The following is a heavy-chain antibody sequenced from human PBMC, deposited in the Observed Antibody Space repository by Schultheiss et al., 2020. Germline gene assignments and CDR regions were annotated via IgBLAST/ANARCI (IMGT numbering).Heavy chain of an antibody. J-gene: IGHJ4*02. CDR1: GFTFSNAW. V-gene: IGHV3-48*01. CDR2: ISSSSSTI. CDR3: ARGPVLAGFDY. D-gene: IGHD6-19*01. Sequence: GGSLRLSCAASGFTFSNAWMSWVRQAPGKGLEWVSYISSSSSTIYYADSVKGRFTISRDNAKNSLYLQMNSLRAEDTAVYYCARGPVLAGFDYWGQGSLVTVSS.